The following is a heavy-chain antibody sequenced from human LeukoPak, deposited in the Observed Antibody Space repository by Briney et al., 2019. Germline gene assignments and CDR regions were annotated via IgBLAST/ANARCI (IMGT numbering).Heavy chain of an antibody. CDR2: INPNSGGT. V-gene: IGHV1-2*06. CDR3: ASCVSCYSDFEY. J-gene: IGHJ4*02. CDR1: GYTFTGCY. Sequence: GASVKVSCKASGYTFTGCYMHWLRQAPGQGLEWMGRINPNSGGTNYAQKFQGRVTMTRDTSISTAYMELSRLRSDDTAVYYCASCVSCYSDFEYWGQGTLVTVSS. D-gene: IGHD2-2*01.